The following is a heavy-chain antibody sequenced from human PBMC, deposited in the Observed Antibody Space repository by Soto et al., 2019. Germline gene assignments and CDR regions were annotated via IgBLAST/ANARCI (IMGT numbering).Heavy chain of an antibody. CDR2: INSDGSST. J-gene: IGHJ2*01. CDR3: ARGGSLNWYFDL. Sequence: EVQLVESGGGLVQPGGSLRLSCAASGFTFSSYWMHWVRQAPGKGLVWVSRINSDGSSTSYADSVKGRFTISRDNAKNTLYLQMNSLRVEDTAVYSCARGGSLNWYFDLWGRGTLVTVSS. V-gene: IGHV3-74*01. D-gene: IGHD1-26*01. CDR1: GFTFSSYW.